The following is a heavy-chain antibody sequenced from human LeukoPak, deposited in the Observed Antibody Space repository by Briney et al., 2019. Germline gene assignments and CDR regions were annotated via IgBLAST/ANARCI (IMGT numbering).Heavy chain of an antibody. V-gene: IGHV4-59*01. CDR3: ARNGAPQLVLDY. CDR2: IYYSGST. Sequence: SETLSLTCTVSGGSISSYYWSWIRQPPGKGLEWIGYIYYSGSTNYNPSLKSRVNISVDTSKNQFSLKLSSVTAVDTAVYYCARNGAPQLVLDYWGQGTLVTVSS. CDR1: GGSISSYY. J-gene: IGHJ4*02. D-gene: IGHD6-13*01.